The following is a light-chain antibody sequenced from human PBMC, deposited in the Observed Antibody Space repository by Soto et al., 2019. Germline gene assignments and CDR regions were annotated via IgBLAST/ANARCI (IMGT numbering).Light chain of an antibody. V-gene: IGKV3-11*01. CDR1: RSVGIY. CDR3: QQRVTWPWT. CDR2: DAS. Sequence: EIVLTQSPATVSLSPGERATLSCRASRSVGIYFAWYQQKPGQAPRLLIYDASNRAPGIPARFSGSGSGTDVTLSISSLEPEDFAVYYCQQRVTWPWTLGQGTKLEIK. J-gene: IGKJ1*01.